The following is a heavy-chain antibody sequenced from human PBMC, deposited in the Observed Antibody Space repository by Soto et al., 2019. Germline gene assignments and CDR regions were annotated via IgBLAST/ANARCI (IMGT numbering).Heavy chain of an antibody. V-gene: IGHV5-51*01. Sequence: PGESLKISCKASGDSFTTYWIGWVRQMAGKGLEWMGIIYPGDSDTKYCPSLQGQVSISADTSISTAYLQWTSLKASDTAMYYCARHGWIATAGKGRGNWFDPWGQGTQVTVSS. CDR1: GDSFTTYW. CDR3: ARHGWIATAGKGRGNWFDP. CDR2: IYPGDSDT. D-gene: IGHD6-13*01. J-gene: IGHJ5*02.